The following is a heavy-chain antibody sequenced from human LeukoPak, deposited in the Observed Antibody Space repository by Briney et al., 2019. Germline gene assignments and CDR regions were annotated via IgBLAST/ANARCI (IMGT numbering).Heavy chain of an antibody. CDR3: AAVVPAAANAFDI. CDR1: GGSISSDHYY. CDR2: IYYSGST. Sequence: SQTPSLTCTVSGGSISSDHYYWSWIRQYPGKGLEWIGYIYYSGSTYYNPSLKSRVTISVDTSKKQFSLKLTSVTAADTAVYYCAAVVPAAANAFDIWGQGTMVTVSS. V-gene: IGHV4-31*03. D-gene: IGHD2-2*01. J-gene: IGHJ3*02.